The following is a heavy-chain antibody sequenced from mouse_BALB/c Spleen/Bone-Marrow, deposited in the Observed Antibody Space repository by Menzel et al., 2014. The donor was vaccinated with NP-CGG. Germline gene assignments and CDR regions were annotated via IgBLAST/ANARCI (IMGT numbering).Heavy chain of an antibody. J-gene: IGHJ2*01. Sequence: EVKLVESGGGLVKLGGSLKLSCAASGFTFSSYYMSWVRQTPEKRLELVAAINSYGGSTYYPDTVKGRFTISRDNAKNTLYLQMSSLKSEDTALYYCAGSYYGSTFGYWGQGTTLTVSS. CDR1: GFTFSSYY. D-gene: IGHD1-1*01. V-gene: IGHV5-6-2*01. CDR2: INSYGGST. CDR3: AGSYYGSTFGY.